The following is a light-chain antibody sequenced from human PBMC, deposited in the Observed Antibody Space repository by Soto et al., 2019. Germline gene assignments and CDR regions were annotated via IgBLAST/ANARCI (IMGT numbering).Light chain of an antibody. Sequence: DIQMTQSPSTLSASVGDRVTITCRASQSISSWLAWYQQKPGKAPKLLIYDASSLESGVPSRFSGSGSGTEFTLTISSLEPEDFAVYYCQQRSNWPLLTFGGGTKVDIK. CDR2: DAS. V-gene: IGKV1-5*01. J-gene: IGKJ4*01. CDR1: QSISSW. CDR3: QQRSNWPLLT.